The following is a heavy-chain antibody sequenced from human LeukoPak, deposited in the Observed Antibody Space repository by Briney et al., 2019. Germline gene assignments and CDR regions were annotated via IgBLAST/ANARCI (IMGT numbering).Heavy chain of an antibody. J-gene: IGHJ3*02. CDR3: ARGRIGYCGSTSCPGTFDI. CDR1: GGSLSSGTYY. D-gene: IGHD2-2*01. Sequence: SQTLSLTCTVSGGSLSSGTYYWSWIRQPAGEGLEWIGRIYSSGSTNYNPSLKSRVTISVDTSKNQFSLKLSSMTAADTAVYYCARGRIGYCGSTSCPGTFDIWGQGTMVTVSS. CDR2: IYSSGST. V-gene: IGHV4-61*02.